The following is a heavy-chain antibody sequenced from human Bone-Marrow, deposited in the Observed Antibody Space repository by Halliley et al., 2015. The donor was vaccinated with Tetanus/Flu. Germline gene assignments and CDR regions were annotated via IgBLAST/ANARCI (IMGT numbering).Heavy chain of an antibody. Sequence: IKQDGSEKYYGDSVKGRFTISRDNAKSSLYLQMSSLRVEATAVYYCAVAYCSGTNCHYWGQGTLVTVSS. V-gene: IGHV3-7*01. D-gene: IGHD2-2*01. J-gene: IGHJ4*02. CDR3: AVAYCSGTNCHY. CDR2: IKQDGSEK.